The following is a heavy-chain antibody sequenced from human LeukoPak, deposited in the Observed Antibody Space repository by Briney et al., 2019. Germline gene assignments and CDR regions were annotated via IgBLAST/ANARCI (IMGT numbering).Heavy chain of an antibody. J-gene: IGHJ4*02. CDR1: GYTLTGYY. CDR3: ATGLRFLEWLFQTPFDY. CDR2: INPNSGGT. V-gene: IGHV1-2*02. D-gene: IGHD3-3*01. Sequence: GASVKVSCKASGYTLTGYYMHWVRQAPGQGLEWMGWINPNSGGTNYAQKFQGRVTMTEDTSTDTAYMELSSLRSEDTAVYYCATGLRFLEWLFQTPFDYWGQGTLVTVSS.